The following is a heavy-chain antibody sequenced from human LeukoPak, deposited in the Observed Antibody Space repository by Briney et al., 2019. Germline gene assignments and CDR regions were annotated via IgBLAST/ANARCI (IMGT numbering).Heavy chain of an antibody. CDR2: INTNTGNP. Sequence: GASVKVSCKASGYTFKSYAMNWVRQAPGQGLECLGWINTNTGNPTYAQGFTGRFVFSLDTSVSTAYLQISSLKAEDTAVYYCARGRDRIEYSSSLADYWGQGTLVTVSS. V-gene: IGHV7-4-1*02. D-gene: IGHD6-6*01. CDR1: GYTFKSYA. J-gene: IGHJ4*02. CDR3: ARGRDRIEYSSSLADY.